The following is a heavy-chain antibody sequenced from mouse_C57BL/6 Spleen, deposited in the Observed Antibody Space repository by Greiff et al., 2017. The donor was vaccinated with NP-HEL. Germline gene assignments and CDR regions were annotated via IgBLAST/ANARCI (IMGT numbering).Heavy chain of an antibody. J-gene: IGHJ2*01. CDR1: GYTFTDYY. Sequence: EVQLQQSGPELVKPGASVKISCKASGYTFTDYYMNWVKQSHGKSLEWIGDINPNNGGTSYNQKFKGKATLTVDKSSSTAYMELRSLTSEDSAVYYCAIYDGYYYYFDYWGQGTTLTVSS. CDR3: AIYDGYYYYFDY. V-gene: IGHV1-26*01. D-gene: IGHD2-3*01. CDR2: INPNNGGT.